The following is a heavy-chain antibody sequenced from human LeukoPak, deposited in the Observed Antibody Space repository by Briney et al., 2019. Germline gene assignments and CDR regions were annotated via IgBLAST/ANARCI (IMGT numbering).Heavy chain of an antibody. CDR3: AREMDYYYYGMDV. Sequence: PGGSLRLSCAASGFTFSSYAMHWVRRAPGKGLEWVAVISYDGSNKYYADSVKGRFTISRDNSKNTLYLQMNSLRAEDTAVYYCAREMDYYYYGMDVWGQGTTVTVSS. D-gene: IGHD5-24*01. V-gene: IGHV3-30*04. CDR1: GFTFSSYA. J-gene: IGHJ6*02. CDR2: ISYDGSNK.